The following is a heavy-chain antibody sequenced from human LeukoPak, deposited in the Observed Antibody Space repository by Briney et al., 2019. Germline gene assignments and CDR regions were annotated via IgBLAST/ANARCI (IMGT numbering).Heavy chain of an antibody. D-gene: IGHD6-13*01. Sequence: PGGSLRLSCAASEFTVSSNYMSWVRQAPGKGLEWVSVIYSGGSTYYADSVKGRFTISRDNSKNTLYLQMNSLRAEDTALYYCAKDMGIAAAGSSFDYWGQGTLVTVSS. J-gene: IGHJ4*02. CDR3: AKDMGIAAAGSSFDY. CDR1: EFTVSSNY. CDR2: IYSGGST. V-gene: IGHV3-53*05.